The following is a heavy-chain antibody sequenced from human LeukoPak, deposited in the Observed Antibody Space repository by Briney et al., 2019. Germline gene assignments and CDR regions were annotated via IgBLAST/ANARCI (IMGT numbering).Heavy chain of an antibody. CDR3: AGGTGELSE. V-gene: IGHV4-59*10. Sequence: PSETLSLTCAVSGASISSYYWSWIRQPAGKGLEWIRRIYTSGSSHSNPSLESRVTISADKSKNQVSLKLSSVTAADTAVYYCAGGTGELSEWGQGALVTVSS. J-gene: IGHJ4*02. CDR2: IYTSGSS. CDR1: GASISSYY. D-gene: IGHD1-7*01.